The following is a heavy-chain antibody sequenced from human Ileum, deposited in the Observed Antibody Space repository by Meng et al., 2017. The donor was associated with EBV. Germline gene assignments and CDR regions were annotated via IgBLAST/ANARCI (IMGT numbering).Heavy chain of an antibody. V-gene: IGHV4-4*02. CDR3: ARIPYGDIYSAYFDY. J-gene: IGHJ4*02. CDR2: IYHSGAT. Sequence: QVQRQAPGPGLVRPSGTGSLTCTVSGGCVNGHPWWSWVRQPPGEGLEWIGQIYHSGATNYNPSLKSRVTISVDTSENQFSLELNSVTAADTAVHYCARIPYGDIYSAYFDYWSPGTLVTVSS. D-gene: IGHD2-21*02. CDR1: GGCVNGHPW.